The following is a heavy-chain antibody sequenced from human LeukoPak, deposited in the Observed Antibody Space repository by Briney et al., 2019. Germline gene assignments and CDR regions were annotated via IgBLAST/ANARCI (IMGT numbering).Heavy chain of an antibody. J-gene: IGHJ6*03. CDR1: GGSISSYY. D-gene: IGHD6-13*01. CDR2: IYTSGST. Sequence: PSETLSLTCTVSGGSISSYYWSWIRQPPGKGLEWIGRIYTSGSTNYNPSLKSRVTISVDTSKNQFSLKLSSVTAADTAVYYCARVRGIAAAGYYYYYMDVWGKGTTVTISS. CDR3: ARVRGIAAAGYYYYYMDV. V-gene: IGHV4-4*07.